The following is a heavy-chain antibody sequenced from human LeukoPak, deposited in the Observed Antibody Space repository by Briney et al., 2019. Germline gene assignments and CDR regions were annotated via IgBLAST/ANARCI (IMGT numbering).Heavy chain of an antibody. V-gene: IGHV3-7*01. CDR2: INPDGNKK. D-gene: IGHD5-18*01. CDR1: GLIFSGSW. Sequence: GGSLRLSCAASGLIFSGSWMNWVRQAPGKGLEWVATINPDGNKKGLADSVRGRFTISRDDAENSLYLQMNSLRAEDTAVYYCARAGYSYGLASDYWGQGTLVTVSS. CDR3: ARAGYSYGLASDY. J-gene: IGHJ4*02.